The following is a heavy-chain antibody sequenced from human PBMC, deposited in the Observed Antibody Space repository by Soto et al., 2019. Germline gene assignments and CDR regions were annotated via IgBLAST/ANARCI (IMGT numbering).Heavy chain of an antibody. CDR3: ARDIGVPACADSSESNWFDP. CDR1: GGSISSGDYY. V-gene: IGHV4-30-4*01. CDR2: NYYSGIT. J-gene: IGHJ5*02. Sequence: PSETLSLTCTVSGGSISSGDYYWSWIRPPPGKGLEWIGYNYYSGITYYNPALKSRVTISVDTSKNQLSLKLSSVTAADATVYYCARDIGVPACADSSESNWFDPWGQGTLVTVSS. D-gene: IGHD3-22*01.